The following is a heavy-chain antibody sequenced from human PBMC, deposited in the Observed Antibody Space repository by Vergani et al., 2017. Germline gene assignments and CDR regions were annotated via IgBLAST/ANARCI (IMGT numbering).Heavy chain of an antibody. Sequence: QLVESGGGLVKPGGSLRLSCVASGFSFSKYNINWVRQAPGKGLEWVSSVISGSSTEYFADSVKGRFTISRDYAKNSLHLQMDTLKTEDAAVYYCAKETRMLTGYYRDLWGQGTLVTVSS. J-gene: IGHJ5*02. CDR2: VISGSSTE. CDR3: AKETRMLTGYYRDL. D-gene: IGHD3-9*01. V-gene: IGHV3-21*02. CDR1: GFSFSKYN.